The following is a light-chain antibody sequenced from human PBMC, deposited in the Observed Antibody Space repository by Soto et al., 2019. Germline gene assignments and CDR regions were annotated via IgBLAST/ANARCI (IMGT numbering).Light chain of an antibody. V-gene: IGLV2-14*02. CDR1: SSDVGSYNL. Sequence: QSALTQPASVSGSPGQSITISCTGTSSDVGSYNLVSWYQQHPGKAPKLMIYEGSSRPSGISDRFSGSKSGNTASLTISGLQAEDEADYYCSSYSISDTPYVFGGGTKLTVL. J-gene: IGLJ1*01. CDR3: SSYSISDTPYV. CDR2: EGS.